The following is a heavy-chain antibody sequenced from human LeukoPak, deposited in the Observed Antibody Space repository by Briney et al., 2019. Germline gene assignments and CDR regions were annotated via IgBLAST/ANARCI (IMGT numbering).Heavy chain of an antibody. Sequence: PGGSLRLSCAASGFTFSSYGMHWVRQAPGKGVEWVAFIWYDGSNKYYTDSLKGRFTISRDNSKNTLYLQMNSLRAEDTAIYYCARDRGESWFDPWGQGTLVTVSS. CDR3: ARDRGESWFDP. CDR1: GFTFSSYG. CDR2: IWYDGSNK. V-gene: IGHV3-33*01. D-gene: IGHD3-10*01. J-gene: IGHJ5*02.